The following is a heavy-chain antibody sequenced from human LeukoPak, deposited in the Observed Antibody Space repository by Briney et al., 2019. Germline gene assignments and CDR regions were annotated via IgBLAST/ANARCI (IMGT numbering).Heavy chain of an antibody. CDR1: GGSISSGGYS. CDR3: ASTYCSGGSCYLPDNWFDP. CDR2: IYHSGST. D-gene: IGHD2-15*01. Sequence: PSQTLSLTCAVSGGSISSGGYSWSWIRQPPGKGLEWIGYIYHSGSTYYNPSLKSRVTISVDTSKNQFSLKLSSVTAADTAVYYCASTYCSGGSCYLPDNWFDPWGQGTLVTVSS. J-gene: IGHJ5*02. V-gene: IGHV4-30-2*01.